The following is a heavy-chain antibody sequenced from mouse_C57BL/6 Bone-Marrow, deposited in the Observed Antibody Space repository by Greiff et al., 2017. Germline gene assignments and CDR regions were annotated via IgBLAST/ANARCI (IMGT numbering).Heavy chain of an antibody. CDR2: IDPGSGST. V-gene: IGHV1-55*01. CDR3: ARTACGMDWAY. Sequence: QVQLQQPGAELVKPGASVKLSCKASGYTFTSYWMPWVKQRPGQGLEWIGDIDPGSGSTNYNEKFKSKATLTVDKSSSTAYMQLSSLTSEDSAVYYCARTACGMDWAYGGQGTPVTVSA. CDR1: GYTFTSYW. J-gene: IGHJ3*01. D-gene: IGHD1-2*01.